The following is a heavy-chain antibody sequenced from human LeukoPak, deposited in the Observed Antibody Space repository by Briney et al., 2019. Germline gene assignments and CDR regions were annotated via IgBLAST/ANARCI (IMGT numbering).Heavy chain of an antibody. V-gene: IGHV4-39*07. CDR1: GGSISSSSYY. CDR2: IYYSGST. J-gene: IGHJ5*02. D-gene: IGHD2-15*01. CDR3: ARGRPVGYCSGGSCYSPFDP. Sequence: SETLSLTCTVSGGSISSSSYYWGWIRQPPGKGLEWIGSIYYSGSTYYNPSLKSRVTISVDTSKNQFSLKLSSVTAADTAVYYCARGRPVGYCSGGSCYSPFDPWGQGTLVTVSS.